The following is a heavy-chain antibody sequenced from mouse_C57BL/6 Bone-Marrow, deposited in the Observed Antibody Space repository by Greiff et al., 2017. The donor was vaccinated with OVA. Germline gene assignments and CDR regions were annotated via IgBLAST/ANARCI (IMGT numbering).Heavy chain of an antibody. J-gene: IGHJ4*01. CDR2: IYWDDDK. CDR3: ARRARVYGNRGGIYAMDY. Sequence: QVQLKESGPGILQSSQTLSLTCSFSGFSLSTSGMGVSWIRQPSGKGLEWLAHIYWDDDKRYNPSLKSRLTISKDTSRNQVFLKITSVDTADTATYYCARRARVYGNRGGIYAMDYWGQGTSVTVSS. D-gene: IGHD2-1*01. CDR1: GFSLSTSGMG. V-gene: IGHV8-12*01.